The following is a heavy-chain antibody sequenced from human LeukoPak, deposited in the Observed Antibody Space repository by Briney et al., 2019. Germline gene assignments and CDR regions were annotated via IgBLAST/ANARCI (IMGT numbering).Heavy chain of an antibody. CDR2: IYYSGST. V-gene: IGHV4-59*01. D-gene: IGHD2-2*01. CDR1: GGSISSYY. CDR3: ARGLYCSSTSCYWFDP. Sequence: SSETLSLTCTVSGGSISSYYWSWIRQPPGKGLEWIGYIYYSGSTNYNPSLKSRVTISVDTSKNQFSLKLSSVTAADTAVYYCARGLYCSSTSCYWFDPWGQGTLVPVSS. J-gene: IGHJ5*02.